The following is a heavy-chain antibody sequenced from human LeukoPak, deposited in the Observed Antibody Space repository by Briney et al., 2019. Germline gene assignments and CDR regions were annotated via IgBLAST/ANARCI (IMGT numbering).Heavy chain of an antibody. D-gene: IGHD3-22*01. CDR1: GFSLSTSGMC. J-gene: IGHJ4*02. V-gene: IGHV2-70*11. CDR2: IDWDDDK. CDR3: AHRLRSYDSSGYYWSY. Sequence: SGPALVKPTQTLTLTCTFSGFSLSTSGMCVSWIRQPPGKALEWLARIDWDDDKYYSTSLKTRLTISKDTSKNQVVLTMTNMDPVDTATYYCAHRLRSYDSSGYYWSYWGQGTLVTVSS.